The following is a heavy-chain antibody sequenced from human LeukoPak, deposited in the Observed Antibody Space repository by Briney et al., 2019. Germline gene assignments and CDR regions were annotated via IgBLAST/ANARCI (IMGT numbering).Heavy chain of an antibody. J-gene: IGHJ6*03. D-gene: IGHD3-9*01. Sequence: PGGSLRLSCAASGFTFDDYGMGWVRQAPGKGLEWVSGINWNGGSTGYADSVKGRFTISRDNAKNSLYLQMNSLRTEDTALYYCARDSSLYDILTGSTWGYMDVWGKGTTVTVSS. CDR3: ARDSSLYDILTGSTWGYMDV. CDR2: INWNGGST. CDR1: GFTFDDYG. V-gene: IGHV3-20*04.